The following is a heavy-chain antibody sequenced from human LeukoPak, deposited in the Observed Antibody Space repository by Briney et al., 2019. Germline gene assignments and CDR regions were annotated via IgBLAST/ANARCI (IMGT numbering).Heavy chain of an antibody. D-gene: IGHD2-2*01. V-gene: IGHV3-48*04. J-gene: IGHJ4*02. CDR1: GFTFSSYA. CDR3: ATLTGGRCSRTSCPYDY. CDR2: ISTDSGETI. Sequence: GGSLRLSCAASGFTFSSYAMSWVRQAPGKGLEWVAYISTDSGETIYYADSVEGRFTISRDNAKNSLYLQMNSLRVEDTATYYWATLTGGRCSRTSCPYDYWGQGTLVTVSS.